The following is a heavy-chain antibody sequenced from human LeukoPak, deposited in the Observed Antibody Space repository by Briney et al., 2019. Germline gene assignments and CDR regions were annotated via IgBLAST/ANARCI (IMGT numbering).Heavy chain of an antibody. Sequence: PGGSLRLSCAASGFTFSSYSMSWVRQAPGQGLEWVSSITTNSTYISYADSVKGRFTISRDNAKNPLYLQMNSRRAEDTAVYYCARGKYSSGWFDYWGQGTLVTVCS. CDR1: GFTFSSYS. V-gene: IGHV3-21*01. CDR3: ARGKYSSGWFDY. D-gene: IGHD6-19*01. J-gene: IGHJ4*02. CDR2: ITTNSTYI.